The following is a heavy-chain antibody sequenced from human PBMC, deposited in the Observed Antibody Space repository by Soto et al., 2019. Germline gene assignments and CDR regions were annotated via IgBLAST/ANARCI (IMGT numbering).Heavy chain of an antibody. CDR2: IYHSGST. Sequence: SETLSLTCAVSGYSISSGYYWGWIRQPPGKGLEWIGSIYHSGSTYYNPSLKSRVTISVDTSKNQFSLKLSSVTAADTAVYYCARREYYFDYWGQGTLVTV. V-gene: IGHV4-38-2*01. CDR3: ARREYYFDY. CDR1: GYSISSGYY. J-gene: IGHJ4*02.